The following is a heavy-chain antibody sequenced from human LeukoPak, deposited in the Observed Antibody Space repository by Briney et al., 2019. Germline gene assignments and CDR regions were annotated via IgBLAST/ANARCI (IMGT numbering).Heavy chain of an antibody. V-gene: IGHV3-23*01. CDR3: AKESPYAVGGTGRVYYFDY. D-gene: IGHD1-26*01. Sequence: GGSLRLSCAASGFGFSSYAISWVRQAPWKGPEWVSAISNSGRTYYTDSVKGRFTISRDNSKNTVHLQMNSLRVEDTAVYYCAKESPYAVGGTGRVYYFDYWGQGALVTVSS. CDR1: GFGFSSYA. CDR2: ISNSGRT. J-gene: IGHJ4*02.